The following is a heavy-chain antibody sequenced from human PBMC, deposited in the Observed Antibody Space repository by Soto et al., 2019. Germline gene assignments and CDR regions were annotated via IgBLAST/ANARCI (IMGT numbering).Heavy chain of an antibody. Sequence: QLQLQESGPGLVMPSETLSLTCTVSGDSISGSPYFWGWIRQPPGKRLEWIGSVFYDGYTLYSPSLRSRLTISVDTAQNQFSLKLTSVAVANTATYFCAGLQVAVPPYWGQGTLVTVSS. CDR3: AGLQVAVPPY. V-gene: IGHV4-39*01. D-gene: IGHD6-6*01. J-gene: IGHJ4*02. CDR1: GDSISGSPYF. CDR2: VFYDGYT.